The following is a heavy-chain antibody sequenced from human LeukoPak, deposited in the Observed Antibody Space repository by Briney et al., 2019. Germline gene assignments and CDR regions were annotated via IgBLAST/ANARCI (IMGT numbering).Heavy chain of an antibody. CDR2: IWYDGSNK. V-gene: IGHV3-33*01. Sequence: GRSLRLSCAASGFTFSSYGMHWVRQAPGKGLEWVAVIWYDGSNKYYADSVKGRFTIFRDNSKNTLYLQMNSLRAEDTAVYYCARGAKRRTTVTFLYYFDYWGQGTLVTVSS. CDR3: ARGAKRRTTVTFLYYFDY. J-gene: IGHJ4*02. D-gene: IGHD4-17*01. CDR1: GFTFSSYG.